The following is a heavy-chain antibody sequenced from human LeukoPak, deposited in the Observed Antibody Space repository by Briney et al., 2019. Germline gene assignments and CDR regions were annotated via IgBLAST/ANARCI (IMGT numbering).Heavy chain of an antibody. V-gene: IGHV1-2*02. D-gene: IGHD5-18*01. CDR3: ARSVDTAMARTFDY. CDR1: GYTFTGYY. Sequence: GASVKVSCKASGYTFTGYYMHWVRQAPGQGLEWMGWINPNGGGTNYAQKFQGRVTMTRDTSISTAYMELSRLRSDDTAVYYCARSVDTAMARTFDYWGQGTLVTVSS. CDR2: INPNGGGT. J-gene: IGHJ4*02.